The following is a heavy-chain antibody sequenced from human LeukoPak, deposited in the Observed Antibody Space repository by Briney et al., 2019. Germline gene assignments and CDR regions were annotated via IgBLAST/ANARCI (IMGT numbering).Heavy chain of an antibody. CDR2: MNPNSGNT. J-gene: IGHJ4*02. Sequence: ASVKVSCKASGYTFTSYDINWVRQATGQGLEWMGWMNPNSGNTGYAQKFQGRVTMTRNTSISTAYMELNSLKTEDTAVYYCTRGIVGATTVDYWGQGTLVTVSS. V-gene: IGHV1-8*01. D-gene: IGHD1-26*01. CDR1: GYTFTSYD. CDR3: TRGIVGATTVDY.